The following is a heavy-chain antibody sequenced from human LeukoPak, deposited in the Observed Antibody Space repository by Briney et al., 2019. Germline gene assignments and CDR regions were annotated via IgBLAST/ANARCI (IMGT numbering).Heavy chain of an antibody. CDR2: IIPILGIA. V-gene: IGHV1-69*04. CDR3: ARIQGDTALLHN. Sequence: ASVKVSCKASGGTFSSYAISWVRQAPGQGLEWMGRIIPILGIANYAQKFQGRVTITADKSTSTAYMELSSLRSEDTAVYYCARIQGDTALLHNWGQGTLVTVSS. J-gene: IGHJ4*02. D-gene: IGHD5-18*01. CDR1: GGTFSSYA.